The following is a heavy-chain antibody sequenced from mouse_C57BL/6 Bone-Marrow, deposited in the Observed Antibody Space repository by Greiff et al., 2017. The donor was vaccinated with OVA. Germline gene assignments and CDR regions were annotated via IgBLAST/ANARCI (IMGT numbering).Heavy chain of an antibody. V-gene: IGHV1-74*01. J-gene: IGHJ3*01. CDR3: AIGITTVVANRFAY. CDR1: GYTFTSYW. CDR2: IHPSDSDT. D-gene: IGHD1-1*01. Sequence: QVQLQQPGAELVKPGASVKVSCKASGYTFTSYWMHWVKQRPGQGLEWIGRIHPSDSDTNYNQKFKGKATLTVDKSSSTAYMQLSSLTSEDSAVYYCAIGITTVVANRFAYWGQGTLVTVSA.